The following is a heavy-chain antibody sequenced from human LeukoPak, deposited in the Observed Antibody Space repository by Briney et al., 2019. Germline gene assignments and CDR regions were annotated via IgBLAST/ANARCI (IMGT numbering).Heavy chain of an antibody. CDR3: ARDLLYSSSWSRAYFDY. V-gene: IGHV3-23*01. J-gene: IGHJ4*02. CDR1: GFTFSSYA. Sequence: GGSLRLSCAASGFTFSSYAMSWVRQAPGKGLEWVSAISGSGGSTYYADSVKGRFTISRDNSKNTLYLQMNSLRAEDTAVYYCARDLLYSSSWSRAYFDYWGQGTLVTVSS. D-gene: IGHD6-13*01. CDR2: ISGSGGST.